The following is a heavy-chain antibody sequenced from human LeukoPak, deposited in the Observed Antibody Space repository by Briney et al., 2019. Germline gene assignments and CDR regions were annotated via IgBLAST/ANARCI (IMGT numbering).Heavy chain of an antibody. CDR3: ARYWYSSSSTSSSVYYYMDV. D-gene: IGHD6-6*01. V-gene: IGHV4-34*01. J-gene: IGHJ6*03. Sequence: PSETLSLTCAVYGGSFSGYYWSWIRQPPGKGLEWIGEINHSGSTYYNPSLKSRVTISVDTSKNQFSLKLSSVTAADTAVYYCARYWYSSSSTSSSVYYYMDVWGKGTTVTVSS. CDR2: INHSGST. CDR1: GGSFSGYY.